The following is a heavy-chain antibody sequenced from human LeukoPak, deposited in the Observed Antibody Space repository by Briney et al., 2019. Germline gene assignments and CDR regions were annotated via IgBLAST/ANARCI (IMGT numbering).Heavy chain of an antibody. CDR1: GFTFNNYA. CDR3: ARDYADYVGYFFFDY. V-gene: IGHV3-23*01. J-gene: IGHJ4*02. CDR2: ISGGGETT. D-gene: IGHD4-17*01. Sequence: GGSLRLSCAASGFTFNNYAMNWVRQAPGKGLEWVSSISGGGETTYYADSAKGRFTISRDNSQNTLYLQMNSLRAEDTAVYYCARDYADYVGYFFFDYWGQGSLVTVSS.